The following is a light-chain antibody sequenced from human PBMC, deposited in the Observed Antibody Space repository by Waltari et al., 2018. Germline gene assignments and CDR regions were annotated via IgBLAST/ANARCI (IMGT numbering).Light chain of an antibody. Sequence: ETVLTQSPATLSLSPGERATLPCRARPTARSYLAWYQQKPGQAHRLLIFDASSRAPGIPAKCSGSGSGTDFTLTVSNLEPEDFAVYYCQQRSNWPYTFGQGTRVEIK. J-gene: IGKJ2*01. CDR2: DAS. V-gene: IGKV3-11*01. CDR3: QQRSNWPYT. CDR1: PTARSY.